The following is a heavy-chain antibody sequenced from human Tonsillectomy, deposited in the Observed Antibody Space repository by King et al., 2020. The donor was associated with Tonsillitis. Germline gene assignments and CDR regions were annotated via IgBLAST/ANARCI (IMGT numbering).Heavy chain of an antibody. CDR3: AKERQSTTRSSGGMDV. J-gene: IGHJ6*02. D-gene: IGHD2-2*01. CDR1: GFTFDDYA. V-gene: IGHV3-9*01. CDR2: ITWNSGYI. Sequence: VQLVESGGGLVQPGRSLRLSCAASGFTFDDYAMHWVRQAPGKGLEWVSGITWNSGYIGYADSVKGRFTISRDNAKNSLYLQMNSLRAEDTALYYCAKERQSTTRSSGGMDVWGQGTTVTVSS.